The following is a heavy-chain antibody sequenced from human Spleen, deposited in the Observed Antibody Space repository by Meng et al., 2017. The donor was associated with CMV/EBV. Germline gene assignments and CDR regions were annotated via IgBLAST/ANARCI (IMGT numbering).Heavy chain of an antibody. V-gene: IGHV3-30*02. Sequence: GESLKISCAASGFTFSSYGMHWVRQAPGKGLEWVAFIRYDGSNKYYADSVKGRFTISRENARNSLYLQMNSLRAGDTAVYYCARDRNGLDVWGHGTTVTVSS. CDR2: IRYDGSNK. CDR1: GFTFSSYG. CDR3: ARDRNGLDV. J-gene: IGHJ6*02.